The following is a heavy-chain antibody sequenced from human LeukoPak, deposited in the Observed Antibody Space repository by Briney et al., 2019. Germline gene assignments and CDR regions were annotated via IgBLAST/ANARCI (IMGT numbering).Heavy chain of an antibody. CDR1: RYIFTGCY. CDR2: INPNSGGT. D-gene: IGHD6-19*01. Sequence: ASVKVSCKASRYIFTGCYMHWVRQAPGQGLEWMGWINPNSGGTNYAQKFQGRVTMTRDTSISTAYMELSRLRSDDTAVYYCARYQWLGPDWGQGTLVTVSS. CDR3: ARYQWLGPD. V-gene: IGHV1-2*02. J-gene: IGHJ4*02.